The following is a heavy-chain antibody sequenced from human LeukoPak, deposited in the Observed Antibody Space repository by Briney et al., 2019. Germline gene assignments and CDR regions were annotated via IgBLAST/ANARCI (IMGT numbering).Heavy chain of an antibody. J-gene: IGHJ4*02. V-gene: IGHV1-69*04. Sequence: ASVKXXCKASGGTFISYTISWVGQAPGQGREWRGMIFPFLAIANHAQKFPATVTITADKSTTTAYMELSSLRSEDTPVYYCAREWKVGSFYYFDYWGLGTLVTVSS. CDR2: IFPFLAIA. D-gene: IGHD1-26*01. CDR3: AREWKVGSFYYFDY. CDR1: GGTFISYT.